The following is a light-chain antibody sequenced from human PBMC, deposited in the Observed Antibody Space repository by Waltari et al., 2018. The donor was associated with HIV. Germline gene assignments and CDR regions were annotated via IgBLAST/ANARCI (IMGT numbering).Light chain of an antibody. V-gene: IGKV3-20*01. J-gene: IGKJ1*01. Sequence: PGERATLSCRASQSVSSNYLAWYQQKPGQAPRLLIHGASSRATGIPDRFSGSGSGTDFTLTISRLEPEDFAVYYCQQYGSSRTFGQGTKVEIK. CDR1: QSVSSNY. CDR2: GAS. CDR3: QQYGSSRT.